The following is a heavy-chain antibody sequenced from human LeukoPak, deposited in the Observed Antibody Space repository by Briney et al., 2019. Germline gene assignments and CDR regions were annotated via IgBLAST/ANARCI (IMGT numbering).Heavy chain of an antibody. CDR3: ARLAAVPG. CDR1: GYTFTGYY. Sequence: ASVKVSCKASGYTFTGYYLHWVRQAPGQGFEWMGWIYPNSGDTNYAQKFQGRVTMTRDTSISTAYMELSSLRSDDTAVYYCARLAAVPGWGQGTLVTVSS. D-gene: IGHD6-19*01. CDR2: IYPNSGDT. J-gene: IGHJ1*01. V-gene: IGHV1-2*02.